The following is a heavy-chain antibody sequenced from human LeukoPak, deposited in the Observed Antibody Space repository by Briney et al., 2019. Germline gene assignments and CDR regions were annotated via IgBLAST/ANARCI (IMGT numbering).Heavy chain of an antibody. V-gene: IGHV3-33*01. CDR1: GFTFSSYG. D-gene: IGHD3-9*01. J-gene: IGHJ4*02. CDR3: ASDILTGYNETNY. CDR2: IWYVGSNK. Sequence: GSLRLSCTASGFTFSSYGMHWVRQAPGKGLEWVAVIWYVGSNKYYTDSVKGRFTISRDNSKNTLYLQMNSLRAEDTAVYYCASDILTGYNETNYWGQGTQVTVSS.